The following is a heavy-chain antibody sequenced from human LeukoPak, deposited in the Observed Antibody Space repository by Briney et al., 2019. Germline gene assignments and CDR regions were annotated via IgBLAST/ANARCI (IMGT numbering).Heavy chain of an antibody. Sequence: HPGGSLRLSCAASGFTFSSYWMSWVRQAPGKGLEWVANIKQDGSEKYYVDSVKGRFTISRDNAKNSLYLQMNSLRAEDTAVYYCARFVVRGAVNWFDPWGQGTLVTVSS. D-gene: IGHD3-10*01. CDR3: ARFVVRGAVNWFDP. CDR1: GFTFSSYW. J-gene: IGHJ5*02. CDR2: IKQDGSEK. V-gene: IGHV3-7*01.